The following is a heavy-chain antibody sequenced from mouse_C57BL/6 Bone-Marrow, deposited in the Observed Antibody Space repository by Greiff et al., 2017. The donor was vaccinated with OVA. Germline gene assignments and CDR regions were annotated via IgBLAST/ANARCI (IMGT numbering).Heavy chain of an antibody. D-gene: IGHD2-4*01. Sequence: QVQLQQSGAELVRPGASVKLSCKASGYTFTDYYINWVKQRPGQGLEWIARIYPGSGNTYYNEKFKGKATLTAEKSSSTAYMQLSSLTSEDSAVYFCAFYYDYDVRYFDVWGTGTTVTVSS. CDR2: IYPGSGNT. CDR1: GYTFTDYY. J-gene: IGHJ1*03. CDR3: AFYYDYDVRYFDV. V-gene: IGHV1-76*01.